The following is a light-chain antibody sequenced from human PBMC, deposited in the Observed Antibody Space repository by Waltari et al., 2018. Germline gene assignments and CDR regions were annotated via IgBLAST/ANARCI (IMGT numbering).Light chain of an antibody. CDR1: RPDIGDYDY. V-gene: IGLV2-14*01. J-gene: IGLJ2*01. CDR2: EVS. CDR3: ASFTDTRNLV. Sequence: QSALTQPASVSGSPGQSITISCTGSRPDIGDYDYVSWYQHRPTKAPKLMIYEVSSRPSGVSNRFSGSKSGNTASLTISGLQAEDEATYYCASFTDTRNLVFGGGTKLTVL.